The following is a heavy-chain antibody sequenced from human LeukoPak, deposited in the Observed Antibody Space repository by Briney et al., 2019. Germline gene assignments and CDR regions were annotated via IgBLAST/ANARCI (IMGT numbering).Heavy chain of an antibody. Sequence: PSETLSLTCTVSGDSITGYYWSWIRRPPGKGLEWIAYISYTGSTNYNPSLRGRVTISLDTSANQFSLKFSSVTTTDTAVYYCVREPSSSGWFAYWGQGTLVTVSS. J-gene: IGHJ4*02. V-gene: IGHV4-59*01. CDR1: GDSITGYY. CDR2: ISYTGST. D-gene: IGHD6-19*01. CDR3: VREPSSSGWFAY.